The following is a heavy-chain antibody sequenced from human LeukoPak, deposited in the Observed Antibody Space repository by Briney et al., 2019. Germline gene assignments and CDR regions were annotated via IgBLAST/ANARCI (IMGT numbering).Heavy chain of an antibody. CDR2: IRYDGSNK. V-gene: IGHV3-30*02. J-gene: IGHJ6*04. Sequence: PGGSLRLSCAASGFTFSSYAMSWVRQAPGKGLEWVAFIRYDGSNKYYADSVRGRVTISRDNSKNTLYLQMNSLRPEDTAVYYCAKDLPGRLKMMDVWGKGTTVTVSS. CDR3: AKDLPGRLKMMDV. D-gene: IGHD5-12*01. CDR1: GFTFSSYA.